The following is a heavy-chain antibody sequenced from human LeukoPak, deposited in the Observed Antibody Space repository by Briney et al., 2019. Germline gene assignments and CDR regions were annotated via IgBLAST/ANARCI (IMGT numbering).Heavy chain of an antibody. CDR3: ARGRGTSGSNRDFYYYYYMDV. J-gene: IGHJ6*03. Sequence: ASVTVSCKASGYIFTDYAIHWLRQAPGQRPEWMGWMNAGNGNTKYSQKFQGRITLIRDTSAATAYMELSSLRHDDLAVYYCARGRGTSGSNRDFYYYYYMDVWGKGATVTVSS. D-gene: IGHD2-15*01. V-gene: IGHV1-3*01. CDR1: GYIFTDYA. CDR2: MNAGNGNT.